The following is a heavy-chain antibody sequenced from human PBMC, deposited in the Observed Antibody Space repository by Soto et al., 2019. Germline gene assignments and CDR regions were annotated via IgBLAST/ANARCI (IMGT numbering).Heavy chain of an antibody. Sequence: GGSLRLSCAASGFTFSSYGMHWVRQAPGKGLEWVAVISYDGSNKYYADSVKGRFTISRDNSKNTLYLQMNSLRAEDTAVYYCAKAGKDYILRQSHFDYWGQGTLVTVSS. V-gene: IGHV3-30*18. CDR1: GFTFSSYG. CDR2: ISYDGSNK. D-gene: IGHD3-3*01. CDR3: AKAGKDYILRQSHFDY. J-gene: IGHJ4*02.